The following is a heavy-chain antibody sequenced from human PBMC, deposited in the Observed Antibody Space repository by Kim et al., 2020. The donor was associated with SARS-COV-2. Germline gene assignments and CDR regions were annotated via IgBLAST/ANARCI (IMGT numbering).Heavy chain of an antibody. V-gene: IGHV1-46*01. J-gene: IGHJ4*02. CDR2: T. Sequence: TTYAQKFRGRVTMTRDTSTSQVYMELSSLRSDDTAVYHCARDPGAQPFDYWGQGTLVTVSS. D-gene: IGHD3-10*01. CDR3: ARDPGAQPFDY.